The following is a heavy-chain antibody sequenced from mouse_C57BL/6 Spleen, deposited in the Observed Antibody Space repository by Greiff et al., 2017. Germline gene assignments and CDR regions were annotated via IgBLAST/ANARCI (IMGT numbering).Heavy chain of an antibody. CDR1: GYTFTDYY. Sequence: EVKLQQSGPELVKPGASVKISCKASGYTFTDYYMNWVKQSHGKSLEWIGDINPNNGGTSYNQKFKGKATLTVDKSSSTAYMELRSLTSEDSAGYYCARSRWDEYYAMDYWGQGTSVTVSS. J-gene: IGHJ4*01. CDR2: INPNNGGT. V-gene: IGHV1-26*01. D-gene: IGHD4-1*01. CDR3: ARSRWDEYYAMDY.